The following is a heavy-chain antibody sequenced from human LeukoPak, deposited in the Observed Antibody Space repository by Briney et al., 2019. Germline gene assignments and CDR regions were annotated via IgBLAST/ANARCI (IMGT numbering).Heavy chain of an antibody. J-gene: IGHJ4*02. CDR3: AKEDHFAS. Sequence: GRSLRLSCAASGFTFDDYTMHWVRQAPGKGLEWVSGITWNSGSIGYADSVRGRFTISRDNAKNSLYLEMNSLRAEDTALYYCAKEDHFASWGQGTLVTVSS. V-gene: IGHV3-9*01. CDR2: ITWNSGSI. CDR1: GFTFDDYT.